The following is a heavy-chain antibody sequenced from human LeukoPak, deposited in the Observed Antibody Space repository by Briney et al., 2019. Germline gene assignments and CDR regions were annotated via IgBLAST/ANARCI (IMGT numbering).Heavy chain of an antibody. CDR2: IETDGSEK. J-gene: IGHJ4*02. Sequence: GGSLRLSCEGSGFTFSNYWMGWVRQAPGKGLQWVANIETDGSEKYYVDSVKGRFTISRDNAKNSLYLQMNSLRAEDTAVYYCAREHIVVVTAMGYFDYWGQGTLVTVSS. D-gene: IGHD2-21*02. V-gene: IGHV3-7*01. CDR3: AREHIVVVTAMGYFDY. CDR1: GFTFSNYW.